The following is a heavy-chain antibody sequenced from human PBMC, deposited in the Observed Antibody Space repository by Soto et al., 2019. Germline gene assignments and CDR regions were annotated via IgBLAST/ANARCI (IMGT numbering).Heavy chain of an antibody. D-gene: IGHD2-2*01. CDR2: ISAYTDDP. CDR3: ARVIPGAEAWFDP. Sequence: ASVKVSCKASGYTFTSFGVTWVRQAPGQGLEWMGWISAYTDDPNYAQKFRGRVTMTIDTSTSTAYMDLRSLTSDDTAVYYCARVIPGAEAWFDPWGQGTLVTVSS. V-gene: IGHV1-18*01. CDR1: GYTFTSFG. J-gene: IGHJ5*02.